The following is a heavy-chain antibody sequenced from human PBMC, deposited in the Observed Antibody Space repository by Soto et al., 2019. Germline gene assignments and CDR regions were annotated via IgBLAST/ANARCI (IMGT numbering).Heavy chain of an antibody. CDR3: ARVTSMVRGVIDNWFDP. D-gene: IGHD3-10*01. J-gene: IGHJ5*02. V-gene: IGHV1-69*01. CDR1: GGTFSSYA. CDR2: IIPMYGPA. Sequence: QVPLVQSGAEVKKPGSSVTVSCKASGGTFSSYAIHWVRQAPGQGLEWMGGIIPMYGPAKYAQRFQGRVTITAVEPTTTVYMELTSLSSQETAVYYCARVTSMVRGVIDNWFDPWGHGTLVTVSS.